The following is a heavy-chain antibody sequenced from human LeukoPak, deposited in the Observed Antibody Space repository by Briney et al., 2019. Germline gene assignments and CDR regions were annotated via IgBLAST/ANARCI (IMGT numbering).Heavy chain of an antibody. CDR3: AKGSYSSGWYESDY. J-gene: IGHJ4*02. D-gene: IGHD6-19*01. V-gene: IGHV3-23*01. CDR1: GFTFSSCA. Sequence: GGSLRLSCAASGFTFSSCAMTWVRQAPGKGLEWVSGISGSGGSTYYADSVKGRFTISRDDSKNTLYLQMNSLRAEDTAVYYCAKGSYSSGWYESDYWGQGTLVTVSS. CDR2: ISGSGGST.